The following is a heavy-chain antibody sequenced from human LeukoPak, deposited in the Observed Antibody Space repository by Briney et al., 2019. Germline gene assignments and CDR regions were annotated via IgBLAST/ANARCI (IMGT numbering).Heavy chain of an antibody. CDR2: ISSSGSTI. CDR1: GFTFSSYG. CDR3: AKDISTDYYGSGSYGYFDY. D-gene: IGHD3-10*01. V-gene: IGHV3-48*04. J-gene: IGHJ4*02. Sequence: PGGSLRLSCAASGFTFSSYGMHWVRQAPGKGLEWVSYISSSGSTIYYADSVKGRFTISRDNAKKSLYLQMNSLRAEDTALYYCAKDISTDYYGSGSYGYFDYWGQGTLVTVSS.